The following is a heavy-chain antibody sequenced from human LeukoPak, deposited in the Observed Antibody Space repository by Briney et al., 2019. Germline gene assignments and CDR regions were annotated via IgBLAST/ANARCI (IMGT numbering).Heavy chain of an antibody. CDR2: ISGSGGST. D-gene: IGHD2-2*02. CDR3: AKDPLDQLLYPYGMDV. Sequence: GGSLRLSCAASGFTFSSYAMSWVRQAPGKGLEWVSAISGSGGSTYYADSVKGRFTISRDNSKNTLYLQMNSLRAEDTAVYYCAKDPLDQLLYPYGMDVWGQGTTVTVSS. J-gene: IGHJ6*02. CDR1: GFTFSSYA. V-gene: IGHV3-23*01.